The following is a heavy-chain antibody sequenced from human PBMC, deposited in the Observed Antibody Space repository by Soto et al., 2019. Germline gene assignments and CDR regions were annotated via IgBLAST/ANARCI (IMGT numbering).Heavy chain of an antibody. CDR3: ARRAVATIPSGYYYGMDV. CDR2: IIPIFGTA. Sequence: SVKVSCKASGGTFSSYAISWVRQAPGQGLEWMGGIIPIFGTANYAQKFQGRVTITADESTSTAYMELSSLRSEDTAVYYCARRAVATIPSGYYYGMDVWGQGTTVTVSS. V-gene: IGHV1-69*13. D-gene: IGHD2-2*02. CDR1: GGTFSSYA. J-gene: IGHJ6*02.